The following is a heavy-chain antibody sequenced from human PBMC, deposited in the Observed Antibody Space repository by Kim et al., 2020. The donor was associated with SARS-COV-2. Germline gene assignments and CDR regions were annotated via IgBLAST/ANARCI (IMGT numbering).Heavy chain of an antibody. Sequence: GGSLRLSCAASGFTFSSYGMHWVRQAPGKGLEWVAVISYDGSNKYYADSVKGRFTISRDNSKNTLYLQMNSLRAEDTAVYYCARDASEGIYSYGLDAFDIWGQGTMVTVSS. CDR2: ISYDGSNK. CDR3: ARDASEGIYSYGLDAFDI. J-gene: IGHJ3*02. V-gene: IGHV3-33*05. CDR1: GFTFSSYG. D-gene: IGHD5-18*01.